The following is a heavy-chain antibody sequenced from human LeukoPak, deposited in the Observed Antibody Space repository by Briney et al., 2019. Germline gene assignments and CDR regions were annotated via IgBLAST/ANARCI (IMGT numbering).Heavy chain of an antibody. CDR3: ARVYGSGSYYNGGRDYYYYMDV. CDR2: IYSGGST. V-gene: IGHV3-53*01. CDR1: GFTVSSNY. Sequence: GGSLRLSCAASGFTVSSNYMSWVCQAPGKGLEWVSVIYSGGSTYYADSVKGRFTISRDNSKNTLYLQMNSLRAEDTAVYYCARVYGSGSYYNGGRDYYYYMDVWGKGTTVTVSS. D-gene: IGHD3-10*01. J-gene: IGHJ6*03.